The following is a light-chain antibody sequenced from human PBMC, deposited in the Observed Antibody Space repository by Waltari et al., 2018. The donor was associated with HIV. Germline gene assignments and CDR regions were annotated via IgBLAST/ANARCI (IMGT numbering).Light chain of an antibody. V-gene: IGLV1-44*01. CDR2: SDN. CDR3: ATWHDSLTVV. Sequence: QSVLTQPPSASGTPGQRFTLSCSGSTSNIGRNPVNWYQQLPGTAPKLLIYSDNQRPSGVPDRFSGSKSGTSASLAISGLQSEDEAEYYCATWHDSLTVVFGGGTKLTVL. CDR1: TSNIGRNP. J-gene: IGLJ2*01.